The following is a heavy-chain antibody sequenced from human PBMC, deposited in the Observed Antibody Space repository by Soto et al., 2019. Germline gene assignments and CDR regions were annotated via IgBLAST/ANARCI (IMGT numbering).Heavy chain of an antibody. CDR1: GGSISSSSYY. D-gene: IGHD4-17*01. V-gene: IGHV4-39*01. J-gene: IGHJ5*02. CDR3: ARPYGDYVSWFDP. Sequence: QLQLQESGPGLVKPSETLSLTCTVSGGSISSSSYYWGWIRQPPGKGLEWIGSIYYSGSTYYNPPLASRVTISVDTSKNQFSLKLSSVSAADTAVYYCARPYGDYVSWFDPWGQGTLVTVSS. CDR2: IYYSGST.